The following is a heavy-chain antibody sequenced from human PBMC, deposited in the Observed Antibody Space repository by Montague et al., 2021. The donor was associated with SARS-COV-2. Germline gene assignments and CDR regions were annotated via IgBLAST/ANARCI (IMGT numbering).Heavy chain of an antibody. V-gene: IGHV4-39*01. D-gene: IGHD6-19*01. CDR1: GGSISSSSYY. CDR3: AGLKRGGIVVAGPYYFDY. Sequence: SETLSLTCTVSGGSISSSSYYWGWIRQPPGRGLEWIGSIFYSGSTYYNLSLKSRVTISVDTSKNQFSLKLSSVTAADTAVYYCAGLKRGGIVVAGPYYFDYWGQGTLVTVSS. CDR2: IFYSGST. J-gene: IGHJ4*02.